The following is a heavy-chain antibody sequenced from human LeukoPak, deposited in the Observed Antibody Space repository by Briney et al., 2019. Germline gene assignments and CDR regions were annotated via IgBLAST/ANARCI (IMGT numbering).Heavy chain of an antibody. V-gene: IGHV3-23*01. CDR3: EKREYSGSYYPRGAFDI. CDR2: ISGSGGST. D-gene: IGHD1-26*01. CDR1: GFTFSSYA. J-gene: IGHJ3*02. Sequence: GGSLRLSCAASGFTFSSYAMSWVRQAPGKGLEWVSAISGSGGSTYYADSMKGRFTIPRDNSKNTLYLQMNSLRAEDTAVYYCEKREYSGSYYPRGAFDIWGQGTMVTVSS.